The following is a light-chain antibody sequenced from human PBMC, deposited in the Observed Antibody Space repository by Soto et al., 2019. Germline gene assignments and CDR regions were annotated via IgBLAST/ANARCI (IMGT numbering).Light chain of an antibody. Sequence: EIVLTQSPGTLSLSPGERATLSCRASQSVSSNLAWYQQKRGQAPRRLIYGASIRATGIPDRFSGSGSGTDFTLTISRLEPEDFALYYCQQYHTSPLTFGQGTKVDI. CDR1: QSVSSN. J-gene: IGKJ1*01. V-gene: IGKV3-20*01. CDR2: GAS. CDR3: QQYHTSPLT.